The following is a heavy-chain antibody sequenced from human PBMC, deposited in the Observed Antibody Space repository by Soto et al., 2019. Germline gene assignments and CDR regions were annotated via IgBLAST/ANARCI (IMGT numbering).Heavy chain of an antibody. CDR1: GFSFSSFG. Sequence: QVQLVESGGGVVQPGRSLRLSCAASGFSFSSFGMHWVRQAPGKGLEWVAVIWYDGSNKYYADSVKGRFTICRDNSKNTLYLQLDGLRAEDTAVYYCARDSWSGTRGGDFDYWGQGTLVTVSS. J-gene: IGHJ4*02. CDR3: ARDSWSGTRGGDFDY. D-gene: IGHD3-16*01. CDR2: IWYDGSNK. V-gene: IGHV3-33*01.